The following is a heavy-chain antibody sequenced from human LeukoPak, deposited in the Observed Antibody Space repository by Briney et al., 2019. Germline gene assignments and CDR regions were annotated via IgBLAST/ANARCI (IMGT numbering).Heavy chain of an antibody. CDR1: GYTFTNSD. CDR3: ARDYDSSGYHAFDI. Sequence: SVKVSCKASGYTFTNSDISWVRLAPGQGLEWMGGIIPIFGTANYAQKFQGRVTITTDESTSTAYMELSSLRSEDTAVYYCARDYDSSGYHAFDIWGQGTMVTVSS. CDR2: IIPIFGTA. V-gene: IGHV1-69*05. D-gene: IGHD3-22*01. J-gene: IGHJ3*02.